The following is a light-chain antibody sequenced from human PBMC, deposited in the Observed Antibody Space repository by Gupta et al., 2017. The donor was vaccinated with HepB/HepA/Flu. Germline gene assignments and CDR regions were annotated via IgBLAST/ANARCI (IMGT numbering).Light chain of an antibody. CDR2: YDS. CDR1: NIGSKS. Sequence: SYVLTQPPSVSVAPGKTARITCGGNNIGSKSVHWYQQKPGQAPGLVIYYDSDRPSGIPERFSGSNSGNTATLTISRVEAGDEADYYCQVWDSSSDHRRVFGGGTKLTVL. V-gene: IGLV3-21*04. J-gene: IGLJ3*02. CDR3: QVWDSSSDHRRV.